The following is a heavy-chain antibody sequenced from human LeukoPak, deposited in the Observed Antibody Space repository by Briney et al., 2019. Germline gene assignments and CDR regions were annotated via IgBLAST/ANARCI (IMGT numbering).Heavy chain of an antibody. J-gene: IGHJ4*02. Sequence: GGSLRLSCAASGFTFSSYEMNWVRQAPGKGLKWVSYISSSGSTIYYADSVKGRFTISRDNAKNSLYLQMNSLRAEDTAVYYCARLLVYNSGGEAFDHWGQGTLVTVSS. D-gene: IGHD1-20*01. CDR1: GFTFSSYE. CDR3: ARLLVYNSGGEAFDH. V-gene: IGHV3-48*03. CDR2: ISSSGSTI.